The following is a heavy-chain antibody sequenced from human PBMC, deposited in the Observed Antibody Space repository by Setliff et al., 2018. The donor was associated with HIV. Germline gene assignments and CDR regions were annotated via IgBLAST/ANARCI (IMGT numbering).Heavy chain of an antibody. CDR2: INSDGSST. CDR3: ARWGIAIDAFDI. V-gene: IGHV3-74*01. CDR1: GFTFSSYS. D-gene: IGHD3-16*01. Sequence: GGSLRLSCAASGFTFSSYSMNWVRQAPGKGLVWVSRINSDGSSTSYADSVKGRFTISRDNAKNTLYLQMNSLRAEDTAVYYCARWGIAIDAFDIWGQGTMVTVSS. J-gene: IGHJ3*02.